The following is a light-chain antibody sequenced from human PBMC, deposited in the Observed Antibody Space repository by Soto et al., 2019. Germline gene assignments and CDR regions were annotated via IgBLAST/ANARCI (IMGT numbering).Light chain of an antibody. CDR3: QQYNSYPYS. J-gene: IGKJ2*03. CDR2: KAS. Sequence: FQMTQSPSTLSASVGDRVSITCRASQTIFSWLAWYQQKPGKAPKLLIYKASSLESGVPSRYGGSGSGTEFTLTISGLQPDDFATYFCQQYNSYPYSFGQGTKLEIK. V-gene: IGKV1-5*03. CDR1: QTIFSW.